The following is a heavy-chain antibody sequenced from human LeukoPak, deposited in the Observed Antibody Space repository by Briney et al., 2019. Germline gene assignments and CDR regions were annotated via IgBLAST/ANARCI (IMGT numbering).Heavy chain of an antibody. J-gene: IGHJ5*02. Sequence: SETLSLTCAVYGGSFSGYYWSWIRQPPEKGLEWIGEINHSGSTNYNPSLKSRVTISVDTSKNQFSLKLSSVTAADTAVYYCARGPLNYDSSGYAFDPWGQGTLVTVSS. CDR2: INHSGST. V-gene: IGHV4-34*01. CDR1: GGSFSGYY. CDR3: ARGPLNYDSSGYAFDP. D-gene: IGHD3-22*01.